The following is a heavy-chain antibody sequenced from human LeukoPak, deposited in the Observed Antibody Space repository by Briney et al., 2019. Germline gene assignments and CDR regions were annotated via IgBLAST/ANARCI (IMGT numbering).Heavy chain of an antibody. CDR1: GFIFSQYS. CDR2: IRSSSET. Sequence: PGGSLRPSCAASGFIFSQYSMNWVRQAPGKGLEWVSHIRSSSETFYADSVKGRFSISRDNAKNTLYLQMNSLRVEDTAVYYCARGRPHGNDYWGQGTLVTVSS. CDR3: ARGRPHGNDY. D-gene: IGHD2-15*01. V-gene: IGHV3-48*04. J-gene: IGHJ4*02.